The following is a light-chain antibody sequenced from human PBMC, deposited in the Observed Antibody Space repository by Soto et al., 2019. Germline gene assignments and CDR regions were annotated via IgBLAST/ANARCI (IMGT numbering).Light chain of an antibody. CDR3: QQRNSWPIT. CDR2: DAS. V-gene: IGKV3-11*01. Sequence: EIALTQSPATLSLSPGERATLSCRASQSVSNYLAWYQQKPGQAPRLLIFDASNRATGIPVRFSGSGSGTDFTLTISSLEPEDFAVYYCQQRNSWPITFGQGTRLEIK. CDR1: QSVSNY. J-gene: IGKJ5*01.